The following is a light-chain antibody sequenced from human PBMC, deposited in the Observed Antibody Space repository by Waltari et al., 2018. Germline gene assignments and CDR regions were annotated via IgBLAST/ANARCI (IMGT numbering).Light chain of an antibody. CDR3: SSYSSTSTLWV. CDR1: SRDVGRSDY. CDR2: DVS. J-gene: IGLJ3*02. Sequence: QSALTQPASVSGSPGQSITISCTGTSRDVGRSDYVSWYQQHPGKAPKPLINDVSNRPLGVSDRFSGSKSGDAASLTISGLQAEDEADYYCSSYSSTSTLWVFGGGTKLTVL. V-gene: IGLV2-14*03.